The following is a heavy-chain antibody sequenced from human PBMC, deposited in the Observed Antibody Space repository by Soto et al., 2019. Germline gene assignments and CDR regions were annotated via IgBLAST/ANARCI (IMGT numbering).Heavy chain of an antibody. CDR2: IGGGDG. CDR3: AKDRQDHNSVWDLFDI. J-gene: IGHJ3*02. CDR1: GFTFDIYA. V-gene: IGHV3-23*01. D-gene: IGHD1-20*01. Sequence: EAQLLESGGGLAQPGGSLRLSCAASGFTFDIYAMSWVRQAPGKGLEWVSSIGGGDGYYADSVKGRFTISRDNSRSTVFLQMTNLRAEDTAIYYCAKDRQDHNSVWDLFDIWGQGTMVTV.